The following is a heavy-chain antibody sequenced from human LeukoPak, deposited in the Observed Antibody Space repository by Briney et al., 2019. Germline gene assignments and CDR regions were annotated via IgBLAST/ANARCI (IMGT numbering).Heavy chain of an antibody. Sequence: ASVKVSCKASGYTFTSYGISWVRQAPGQGLEWMGWMSAYNGNTNYSQKLQGRVTMTTDTSTTTAYMELRSLRSDDTAVYYCARLPDRATSAFDIWGQGTMVTVSS. CDR3: ARLPDRATSAFDI. CDR1: GYTFTSYG. CDR2: MSAYNGNT. D-gene: IGHD1-26*01. V-gene: IGHV1-18*01. J-gene: IGHJ3*02.